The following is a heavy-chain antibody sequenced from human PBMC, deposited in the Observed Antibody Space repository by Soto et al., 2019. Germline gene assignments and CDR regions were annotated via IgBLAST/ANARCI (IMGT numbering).Heavy chain of an antibody. Sequence: PGGSLRLSCAASGFTFSSYGMHWVRQAPGKGLEWVAVIWYDGSNKYYADSVKGRFTISRDNSKNTLYLQMNSLRAEDTAVYYWARDFFPTYSSSWYLLPPLDYWGQGTLVTVSS. V-gene: IGHV3-33*01. D-gene: IGHD6-13*01. CDR3: ARDFFPTYSSSWYLLPPLDY. J-gene: IGHJ4*02. CDR1: GFTFSSYG. CDR2: IWYDGSNK.